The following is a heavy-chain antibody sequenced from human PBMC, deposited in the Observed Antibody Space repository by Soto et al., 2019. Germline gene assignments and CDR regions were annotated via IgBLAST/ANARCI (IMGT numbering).Heavy chain of an antibody. CDR3: AYSRGPHYYHYGMDV. D-gene: IGHD4-4*01. J-gene: IGHJ6*02. Sequence: GGSLRLSCAASGFTFSSYGMHWVRQAPGKGLEWVAVISYDGSNKYYVDSVKGRFTISRDNSRNALYLQMNSLRAEDTGVYYCAYSRGPHYYHYGMDVWGQGTTVTVSS. CDR2: ISYDGSNK. CDR1: GFTFSSYG. V-gene: IGHV3-30*03.